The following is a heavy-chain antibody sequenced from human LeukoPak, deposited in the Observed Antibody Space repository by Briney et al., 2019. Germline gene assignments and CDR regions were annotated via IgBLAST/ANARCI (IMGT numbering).Heavy chain of an antibody. D-gene: IGHD5-12*01. CDR3: ARDNLRVGYSGYDYGGQLDY. J-gene: IGHJ4*02. CDR2: IIPIFGTA. CDR1: GGTFSSYA. Sequence: ASVKVSCKASGGTFSSYAISWVRQAPGQGLEWMGGIIPIFGTANHAQKFQGRVTITADESTSTAYMELSSLRSEDTAVYYCARDNLRVGYSGYDYGGQLDYWGQGTLVTVSS. V-gene: IGHV1-69*01.